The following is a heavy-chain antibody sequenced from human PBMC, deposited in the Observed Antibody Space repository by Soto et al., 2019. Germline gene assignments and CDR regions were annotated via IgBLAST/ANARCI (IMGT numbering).Heavy chain of an antibody. CDR3: ARRRGYSYGFDY. J-gene: IGHJ4*02. V-gene: IGHV4-59*01. CDR1: CGSIISYY. D-gene: IGHD5-18*01. Sequence: SETLSLTCTFSCGSIISYYWSWIRQPPGKGLEWIGYIYYSGSTNYNPSLKSRVTISVDTSKNQFSLKLSSVTAADTAVYYCARRRGYSYGFDYWGQGTLVTVSS. CDR2: IYYSGST.